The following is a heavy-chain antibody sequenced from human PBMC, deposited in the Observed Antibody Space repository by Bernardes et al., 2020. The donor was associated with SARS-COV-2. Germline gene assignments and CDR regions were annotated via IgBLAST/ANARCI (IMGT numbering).Heavy chain of an antibody. CDR2: IYYSGST. CDR1: GGSISSSSYY. Sequence: SETLSLTCTVSGGSISSSSYYWGWIRQPPGKGLEWIGSIYYSGSTYYNPSLKSRVTISVDTSKNQFSLKLSSVTAADTAVYYCARSVVPAAMTLYYYYGMDVWGQGTTVTVSS. CDR3: ARSVVPAAMTLYYYYGMDV. V-gene: IGHV4-39*07. J-gene: IGHJ6*02. D-gene: IGHD2-2*01.